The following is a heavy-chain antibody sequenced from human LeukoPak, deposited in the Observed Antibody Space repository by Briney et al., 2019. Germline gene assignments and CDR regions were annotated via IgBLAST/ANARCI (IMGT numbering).Heavy chain of an antibody. CDR1: GFTFSSYW. CDR3: AKDGRWLQLEYYFDY. CDR2: INSDGTII. D-gene: IGHD5-24*01. J-gene: IGHJ4*02. Sequence: GGSLRLSCAASGFTFSSYWMHWVRQAPGKGLVWVSRINSDGTIIGYADSVKGRFTISRDNAKNSLYLQMNSLRAEDTAFYYCAKDGRWLQLEYYFDYWGQGTLVTVSS. V-gene: IGHV3-74*01.